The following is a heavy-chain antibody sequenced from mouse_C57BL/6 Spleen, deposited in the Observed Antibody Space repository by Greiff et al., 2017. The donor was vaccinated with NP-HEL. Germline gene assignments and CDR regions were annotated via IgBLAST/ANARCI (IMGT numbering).Heavy chain of an antibody. J-gene: IGHJ4*01. CDR3: ARKELYYAMDY. V-gene: IGHV1-82*01. Sequence: VQLQQSGPELVKPGASVKISCKASGYAFSSSWMNWVKQRPGKGLEWIGRIYPGDGDTNYKGKFKGKATLTADKSSSTAYMQLSSLTSEDSAVYFCARKELYYAMDYWGQGTSVTVSS. CDR2: IYPGDGDT. CDR1: GYAFSSSW.